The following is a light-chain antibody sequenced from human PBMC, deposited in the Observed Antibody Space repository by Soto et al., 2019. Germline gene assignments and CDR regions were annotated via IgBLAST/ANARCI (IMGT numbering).Light chain of an antibody. CDR3: CSYAGNRTFV. J-gene: IGLJ3*02. Sequence: QSALTQPASVSGSPGQSVTISCTGTSSDFGSYKFVSWYQHHPGTVPKVIIYETSKRPSGVSFRFSASKSGKTASLTISGLQAEDEADYHCCSYAGNRTFVFGGGTKLTVL. CDR2: ETS. V-gene: IGLV2-23*02. CDR1: SSDFGSYKF.